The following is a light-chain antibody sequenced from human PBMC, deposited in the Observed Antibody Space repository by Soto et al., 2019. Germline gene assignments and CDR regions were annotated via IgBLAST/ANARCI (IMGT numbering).Light chain of an antibody. CDR1: SSDVGSYNL. Sequence: QSALTQPASVSGSPGQSITVSCTGTSSDVGSYNLVSWYQQHPGKAPKLMIHEGSKRPSGVSNRFSGSKSGNTVSLTISGLQAEDEAYYYCCSYAGSSIWVFGGGTKLTVL. V-gene: IGLV2-23*01. CDR3: CSYAGSSIWV. J-gene: IGLJ3*02. CDR2: EGS.